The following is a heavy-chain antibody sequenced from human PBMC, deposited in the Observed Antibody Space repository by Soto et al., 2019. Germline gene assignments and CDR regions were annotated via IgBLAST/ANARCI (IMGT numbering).Heavy chain of an antibody. D-gene: IGHD3-10*01. CDR1: GFRFSDYF. CDR3: ARRSTMVTDFDY. J-gene: IGHJ4*02. CDR2: ISGSGNTI. Sequence: QVQLVESGGTLVKPGGSLRLSCAASGFRFSDYFMSWIRQAPGKRLEWLSYISGSGNTIFYADSVKGRFTISRDNAKNSLYLQMNSLRADDTAVYYCARRSTMVTDFDYWGQGTLVAVSS. V-gene: IGHV3-11*01.